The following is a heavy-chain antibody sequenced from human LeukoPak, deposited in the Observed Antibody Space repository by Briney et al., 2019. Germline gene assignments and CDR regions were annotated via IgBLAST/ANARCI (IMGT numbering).Heavy chain of an antibody. Sequence: ASVKVSCKASGYTFTGYYMHWVRQAPGQGLEWMGWINPNSGGTNYAQKFQGRVTMTRDTSISTAYMELSSLRSEDTAMYYCARGRSYEPFDYWGQGTLVTVSS. V-gene: IGHV1-2*02. CDR2: INPNSGGT. CDR1: GYTFTGYY. J-gene: IGHJ4*02. D-gene: IGHD1-26*01. CDR3: ARGRSYEPFDY.